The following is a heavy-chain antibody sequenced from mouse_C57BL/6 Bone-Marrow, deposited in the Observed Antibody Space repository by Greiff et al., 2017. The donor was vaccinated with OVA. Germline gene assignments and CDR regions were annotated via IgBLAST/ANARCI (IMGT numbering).Heavy chain of an antibody. D-gene: IGHD2-3*01. J-gene: IGHJ4*01. V-gene: IGHV8-8*01. Sequence: QVQLKESGPGILQPSQTLSLSCSFSGFSLRNYGMGVGWLRQPSGKGLEWLAHTWWGDDKYYNTVLKSRHTISKDTSKNQVFLKIANVYTADTATYYCARILGWLPPLLSMDYWGQGTSVTVSS. CDR2: TWWGDDK. CDR3: ARILGWLPPLLSMDY. CDR1: GFSLRNYGMG.